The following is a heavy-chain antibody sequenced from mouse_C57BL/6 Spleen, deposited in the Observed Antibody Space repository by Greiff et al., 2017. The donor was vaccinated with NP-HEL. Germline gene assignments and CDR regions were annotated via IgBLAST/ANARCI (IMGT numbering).Heavy chain of an antibody. CDR2: INPSNGGT. J-gene: IGHJ3*01. CDR1: GYTFTRYW. Sequence: VQLQQPGTELVKPGASVKLSCQASGYTFTRYWMHWVKQRPGQGLEWIGNINPSNGGTNYNEKFKSKATLTVDKSSSTAYMQLSSLTSEDSAVYYCAVDYYGSSPAWFAYWGQGTLVTVSA. V-gene: IGHV1-53*01. CDR3: AVDYYGSSPAWFAY. D-gene: IGHD1-1*01.